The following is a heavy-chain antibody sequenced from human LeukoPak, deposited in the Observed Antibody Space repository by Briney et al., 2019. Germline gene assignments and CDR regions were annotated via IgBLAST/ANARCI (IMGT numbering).Heavy chain of an antibody. CDR2: IYYSGST. J-gene: IGHJ3*02. Sequence: SETLSLTCTVSGGSISSYYWSWIRQPPGKGLEWIGYIYYSGSTNYNPSLKSRVTISVDTSKNQFSLKLSSVPAADTAVYYCARTARIAAAGKRYAFDMWGQGTMVTVSS. CDR3: ARTARIAAAGKRYAFDM. D-gene: IGHD6-13*01. CDR1: GGSISSYY. V-gene: IGHV4-59*08.